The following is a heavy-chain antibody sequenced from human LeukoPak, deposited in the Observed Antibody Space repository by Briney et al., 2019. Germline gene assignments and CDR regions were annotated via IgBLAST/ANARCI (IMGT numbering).Heavy chain of an antibody. J-gene: IGHJ4*02. Sequence: SETLSLTCTVSGGSISSSSYYWGWIRQPPGKGLEWIGYIYYSGSTYYNPSLKSRVTISVDTSKNQFSLKLTSVTAADTAVYYCARSNFDWLFIDYWGQGTLVTVSS. CDR2: IYYSGST. D-gene: IGHD3-9*01. CDR3: ARSNFDWLFIDY. CDR1: GGSISSSSYY. V-gene: IGHV4-30-4*08.